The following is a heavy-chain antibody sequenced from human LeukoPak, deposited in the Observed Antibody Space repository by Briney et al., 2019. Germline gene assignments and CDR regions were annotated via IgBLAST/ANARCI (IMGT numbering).Heavy chain of an antibody. J-gene: IGHJ4*02. V-gene: IGHV3-74*01. CDR1: GITFSSHW. CDR3: ARADCGGDCYSNFDC. Sequence: PGGSLRLSCEASGITFSSHWMHWVRQAPGKGLVWVARINPDGSSTSYADSVKGRFTISRDNAKNSLYLQMNSLTAEDTAVYYCARADCGGDCYSNFDCWGQGTLVTVSS. CDR2: INPDGSST. D-gene: IGHD2-21*02.